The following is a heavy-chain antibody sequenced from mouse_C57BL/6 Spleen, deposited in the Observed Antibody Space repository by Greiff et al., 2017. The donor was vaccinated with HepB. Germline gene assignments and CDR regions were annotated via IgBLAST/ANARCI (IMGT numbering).Heavy chain of an antibody. D-gene: IGHD1-1*01. J-gene: IGHJ1*03. CDR3: ARQGYYYGSRYWYFDV. CDR1: GYTFTSYW. CDR2: IDPSDSYT. Sequence: QVHVKQPGAELVMPGASVKLSCKASGYTFTSYWMHWVKQRPGQGLEWIGEIDPSDSYTNYNQKFKGKSTLTVDKSSSTAYMQLSSLTSEDSAVYYCARQGYYYGSRYWYFDVWGTGTTVTVSS. V-gene: IGHV1-69*01.